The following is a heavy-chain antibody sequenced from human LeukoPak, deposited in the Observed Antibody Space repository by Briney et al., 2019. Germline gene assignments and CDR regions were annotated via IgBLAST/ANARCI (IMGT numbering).Heavy chain of an antibody. CDR2: VYSSGST. J-gene: IGHJ4*02. V-gene: IGHV4-4*07. Sequence: SETLSLTCTVSGGSISSYYWSWIRQPAGKGLEWIGRVYSSGSTNYNPSLKSRLTMSVDTSKNQFSLKMTSVTAADTAVYYCARHFDYWGQGTLVTVSS. CDR1: GGSISSYY. CDR3: ARHFDY.